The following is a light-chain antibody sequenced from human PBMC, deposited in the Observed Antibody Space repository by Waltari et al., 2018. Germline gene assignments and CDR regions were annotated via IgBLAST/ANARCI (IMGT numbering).Light chain of an antibody. CDR2: EDN. V-gene: IGLV2-23*01. CDR3: CSYADSWTWV. CDR1: RSDVGRYDL. J-gene: IGLJ3*02. Sequence: QSALTQPASVSGSPGQSITISCTGSRSDVGRYDLVSWYQQHPEKAPQVIIFEDNKRPSGVSYRFSGSKSGNTASRTISGIRAEDEADYYCCSYADSWTWVFGGGTKLTVL.